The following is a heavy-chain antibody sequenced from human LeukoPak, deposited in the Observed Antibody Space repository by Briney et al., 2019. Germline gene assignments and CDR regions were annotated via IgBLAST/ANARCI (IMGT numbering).Heavy chain of an antibody. V-gene: IGHV3-23*01. CDR1: GFTVSSNY. J-gene: IGHJ4*02. D-gene: IGHD6-13*01. CDR2: ISGSGGST. CDR3: AKAVKMAYSSSWYFDY. Sequence: PGGSLRLSCAASGFTVSSNYMSWVRQAPGKGLEWVSAISGSGGSTYYADSVKGRFTISRDNSKNTLYLQMNSLRAEDTAVYYCAKAVKMAYSSSWYFDYWGQGTLVTVSS.